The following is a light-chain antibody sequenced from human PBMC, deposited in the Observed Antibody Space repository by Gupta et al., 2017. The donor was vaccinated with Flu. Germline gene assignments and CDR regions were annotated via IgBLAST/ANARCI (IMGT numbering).Light chain of an antibody. CDR2: GVS. CDR1: QSVRNN. CDR3: QQDCSYPIT. J-gene: IGKJ5*01. V-gene: IGKV3-15*01. Sequence: ETVITQSPATLSVSPGERATLSCRASQSVRNNYLGWYQQKPGQAPRLLSYGVSTRANGVPARFSGSGSGTEFTLTISSLQTEEFAVYSCQQDCSYPITFGRETRLEMK.